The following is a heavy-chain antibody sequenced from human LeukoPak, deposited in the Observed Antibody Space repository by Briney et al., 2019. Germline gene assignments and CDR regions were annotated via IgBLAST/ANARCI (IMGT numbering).Heavy chain of an antibody. CDR1: RFTFSSYS. CDR3: ARSGYRGCLDY. V-gene: IGHV3-48*01. Sequence: PGGSLRLSCAASRFTFSSYSMNWVRQAPGKGLEWVSYISSSSSTIYYADSVKGRFTISRDNAKNSLYLQMNSLRAEDTAVYYCARSGYRGCLDYWGQGTLVTVSS. J-gene: IGHJ4*02. D-gene: IGHD6-19*01. CDR2: ISSSSSTI.